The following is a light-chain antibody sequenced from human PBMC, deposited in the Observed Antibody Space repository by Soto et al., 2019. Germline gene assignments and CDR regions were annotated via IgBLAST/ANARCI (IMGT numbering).Light chain of an antibody. V-gene: IGLV2-14*03. CDR3: SSYTSTNPLV. CDR2: GVS. CDR1: SSDVGDYNY. J-gene: IGLJ2*01. Sequence: QSALTQPASVSGSPGQSITISCTGTSSDVGDYNYVSWYQQHPGKAPKLIIYGVSNRPSGISNRFSGSKSGNTASLTISGLQAEDEAEYYCSSYTSTNPLVFGGGTKLTVL.